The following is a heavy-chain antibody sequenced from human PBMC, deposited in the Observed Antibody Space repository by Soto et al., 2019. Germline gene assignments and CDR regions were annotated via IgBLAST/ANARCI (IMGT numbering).Heavy chain of an antibody. V-gene: IGHV1-69*01. J-gene: IGHJ6*02. CDR2: IIPIFGTE. Sequence: QVLLVQSGAEVKKPGSSVKVSCKVSGGTFSSHSINWVRQAPGQGPEWMGGIIPIFGTENYAQKFQGRVTITADESTSTAYMELSSLTSEDTALYYCSTSVYCSTTRCYYYYGLDVWGQGTTVIVSS. CDR3: STSVYCSTTRCYYYYGLDV. CDR1: GGTFSSHS. D-gene: IGHD2-2*01.